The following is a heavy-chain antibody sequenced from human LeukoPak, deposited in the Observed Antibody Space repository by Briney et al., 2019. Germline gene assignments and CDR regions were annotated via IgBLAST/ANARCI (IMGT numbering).Heavy chain of an antibody. CDR3: AHRPTSNWFDP. J-gene: IGHJ5*02. CDR1: GVSLSTSGVD. V-gene: IGHV2-5*02. Sequence: KECGATLANLTQTRTLPCTFSGVSLSTSGVDVGWIRDRPGKALEWLALIYWDDDKRYSPSLKSTLTITKDTSKNQVVLTMTNMDPVDTATYYCAHRPTSNWFDPWGQGTLVTVSS. CDR2: IYWDDDK.